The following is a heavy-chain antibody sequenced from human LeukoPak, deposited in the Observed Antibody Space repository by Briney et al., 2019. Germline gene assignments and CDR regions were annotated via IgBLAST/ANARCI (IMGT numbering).Heavy chain of an antibody. Sequence: PSETLSLTCAVYGGSFSGYYWSWIRQPPGKGLEWIGEINHSGSTNYNPSLKSRVTISVDTSKNQFSLKLSSVTAADTAVYYCARGGLAVAGVFDYWGQGTLVTVSS. CDR2: INHSGST. CDR3: ARGGLAVAGVFDY. J-gene: IGHJ4*02. V-gene: IGHV4-34*01. CDR1: GGSFSGYY. D-gene: IGHD6-19*01.